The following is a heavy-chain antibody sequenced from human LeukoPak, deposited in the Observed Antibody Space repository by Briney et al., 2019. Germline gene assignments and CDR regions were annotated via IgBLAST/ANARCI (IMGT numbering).Heavy chain of an antibody. CDR3: AKRGTTMEKEGFDY. CDR2: ISDRGGST. CDR1: GFTFSSYA. V-gene: IGHV3-23*01. Sequence: GGSLRLSCAASGFTFSSYAMSWVRQAPGKGLEWVSAISDRGGSTYYADFVKGRFTISRDNSKNTLYLQMNSLRAEDTAVYYCAKRGTTMEKEGFDYWGQGTLVTVSS. D-gene: IGHD5-18*01. J-gene: IGHJ4*02.